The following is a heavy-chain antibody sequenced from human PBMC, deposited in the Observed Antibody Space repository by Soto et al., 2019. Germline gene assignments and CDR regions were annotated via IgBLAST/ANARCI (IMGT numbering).Heavy chain of an antibody. Sequence: ASVKVSCKASGYSFTAYYIHWLRQAPGQGLEWIGWVNPTSGDTNFSQNFQGRATMTSDTSISTAYMELNSLRSDDTAVYFCARLAYVDRFDHWGQGTLVTVSS. J-gene: IGHJ4*02. CDR1: GYSFTAYY. CDR3: ARLAYVDRFDH. CDR2: VNPTSGDT. V-gene: IGHV1-2*02. D-gene: IGHD5-12*01.